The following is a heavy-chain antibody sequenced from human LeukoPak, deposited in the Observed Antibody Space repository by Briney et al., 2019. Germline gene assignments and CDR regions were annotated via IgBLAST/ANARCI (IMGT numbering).Heavy chain of an antibody. D-gene: IGHD6-13*01. CDR3: AKDMGRPYSSSSPLDY. CDR2: IWYGGSNK. Sequence: GGSLRLSCAASGFTFSSYGMHWVRQAPGKGLEWVAVIWYGGSNKYYADSVKGRFTISRDNSENTLYLQMNSLRAEDTAVYYCAKDMGRPYSSSSPLDYWGQGTLVTVSS. V-gene: IGHV3-30*02. J-gene: IGHJ4*02. CDR1: GFTFSSYG.